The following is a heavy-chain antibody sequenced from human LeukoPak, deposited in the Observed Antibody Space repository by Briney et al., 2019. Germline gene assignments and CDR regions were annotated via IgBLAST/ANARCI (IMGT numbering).Heavy chain of an antibody. CDR1: GFTFSRYW. CDR3: ARDPKIEAFDI. J-gene: IGHJ3*02. V-gene: IGHV3-66*01. Sequence: GGSLRLSCTASGFTFSRYWMSWVRQAPGKGLEWVSVVYAGGSTYYADSVKGRFTLSRDNSKNTLYLQMNSLRAEDTAVYYCARDPKIEAFDIWGQGTMVTVSS. CDR2: VYAGGST. D-gene: IGHD2/OR15-2a*01.